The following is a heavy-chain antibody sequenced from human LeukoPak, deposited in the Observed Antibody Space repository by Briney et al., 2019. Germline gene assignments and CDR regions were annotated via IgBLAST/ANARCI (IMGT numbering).Heavy chain of an antibody. V-gene: IGHV1-46*01. CDR1: GYTFTSNY. CDR2: IYPRDGST. Sequence: ASVKVSCKASGYTFTSNYIHWVRQAPGQGLEWMGMIYPRDGSTSYAQKFQGRVTVTRDTSTSTAHMELSGLRSEDTAVYYCARDQEGFDYWGQGTLVTVSS. J-gene: IGHJ4*02. CDR3: ARDQEGFDY.